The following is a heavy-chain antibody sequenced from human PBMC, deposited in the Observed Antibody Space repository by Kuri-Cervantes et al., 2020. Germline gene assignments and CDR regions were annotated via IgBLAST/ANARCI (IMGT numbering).Heavy chain of an antibody. Sequence: GESLKISCAASGFTFSSYWMSWVRQAPGKGLEWVANIKQDGSEKYYVDSVKGRFTISRDNAKNSLYLQMNSLRVEDTAVYYCANGGRNGDLLEYWGQGTLVTVSS. CDR1: GFTFSSYW. CDR2: IKQDGSEK. CDR3: ANGGRNGDLLEY. J-gene: IGHJ4*02. D-gene: IGHD4-17*01. V-gene: IGHV3-7*01.